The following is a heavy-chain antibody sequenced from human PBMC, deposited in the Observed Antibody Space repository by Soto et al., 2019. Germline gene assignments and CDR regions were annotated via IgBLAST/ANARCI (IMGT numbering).Heavy chain of an antibody. CDR1: GGSINSNTHY. CDR3: VRRGASGRPDMKYFDP. J-gene: IGHJ5*02. Sequence: QLQLQESGPGLVKSSETLSLTCSVSGGSINSNTHYWGWIRQPPGKALEWIASIYYSGNTYYNPSLKSRLTIDIDTPKKQFYLKLTSVTVADTAVYYCVRRGASGRPDMKYFDPWGQGTLVTVSS. D-gene: IGHD6-6*01. CDR2: IYYSGNT. V-gene: IGHV4-39*01.